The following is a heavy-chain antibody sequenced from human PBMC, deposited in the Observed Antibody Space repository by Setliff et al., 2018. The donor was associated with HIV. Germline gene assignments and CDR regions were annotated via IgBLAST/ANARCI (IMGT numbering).Heavy chain of an antibody. V-gene: IGHV4-38-2*01. J-gene: IGHJ6*03. CDR1: GFSISSRYY. D-gene: IGHD2-8*02. Sequence: SETLSLTCDVSGFSISSRYYWGWIRQSPGKGLEWIGNIYHTGSSYYNPSLNDRATIPLDTSKNQFSLKLSSVTAADTAVYYCARVSITYWYSIPRDYYYYMDVWGEGTTVTVS. CDR2: IYHTGSS. CDR3: ARVSITYWYSIPRDYYYYMDV.